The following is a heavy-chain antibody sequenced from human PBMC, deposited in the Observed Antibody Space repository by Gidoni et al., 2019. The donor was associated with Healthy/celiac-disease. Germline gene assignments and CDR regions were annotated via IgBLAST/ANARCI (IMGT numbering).Heavy chain of an antibody. Sequence: EVQLLESGGGLVQPGGSLRLSCAASGFTFSSYAMSWVRQAPGKGLELVSAISGSGGSTYYADSVKGRFTISRDNSKNTLYLQMNSLRAEDTAVYYCAKDSRPYVVVVAASHFDYWGQGTLVTVSS. J-gene: IGHJ4*02. D-gene: IGHD2-15*01. CDR3: AKDSRPYVVVVAASHFDY. V-gene: IGHV3-23*01. CDR2: ISGSGGST. CDR1: GFTFSSYA.